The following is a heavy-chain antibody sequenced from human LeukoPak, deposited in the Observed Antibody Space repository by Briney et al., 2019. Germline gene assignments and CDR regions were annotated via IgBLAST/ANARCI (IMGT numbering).Heavy chain of an antibody. CDR1: GFTFSSYS. D-gene: IGHD5-24*01. V-gene: IGHV3-21*01. J-gene: IGHJ4*02. Sequence: GGSLRLSCAASGFTFSSYSMTWVRQAPVKELEWVSSISGSSSYIYYADSVKGRFTISRDNAKNSLYLQMNSLRAEDTAVYYCARDQVEMANPLFDYWGQGTLVTVSS. CDR2: ISGSSSYI. CDR3: ARDQVEMANPLFDY.